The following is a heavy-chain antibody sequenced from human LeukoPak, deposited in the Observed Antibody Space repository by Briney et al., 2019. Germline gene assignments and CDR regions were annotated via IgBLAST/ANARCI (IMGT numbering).Heavy chain of an antibody. D-gene: IGHD6-13*01. CDR3: ARGSDTAAGLY. Sequence: KTSETLSLTCAVSGGSISSSSYYWGWIRQPPGKGLEWIGNIYYSGNTNYNPSLKSRVSISVDSSKNQFSLKVSSVTAADTAVYYCARGSDTAAGLYWGQGTLVTVSS. J-gene: IGHJ4*02. V-gene: IGHV4-39*07. CDR1: GGSISSSSYY. CDR2: IYYSGNT.